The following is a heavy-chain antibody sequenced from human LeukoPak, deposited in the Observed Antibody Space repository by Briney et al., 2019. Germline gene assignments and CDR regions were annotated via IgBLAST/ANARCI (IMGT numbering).Heavy chain of an antibody. V-gene: IGHV3-21*01. CDR2: ISSSSTYI. Sequence: AGTLRLSCAASGFTFSSNSMNWVRQAPGKELEWWSSISSSSTYIYYADSLKGRFTISRDNAKNSLFLQMNSLRAEDTAVYYCARFYGSGRDSNFDYWGQGTLVTVSS. CDR3: ARFYGSGRDSNFDY. J-gene: IGHJ4*02. D-gene: IGHD3-10*01. CDR1: GFTFSSNS.